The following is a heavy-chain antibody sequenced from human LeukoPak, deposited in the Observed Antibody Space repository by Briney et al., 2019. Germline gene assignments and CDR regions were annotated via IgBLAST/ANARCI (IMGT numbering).Heavy chain of an antibody. J-gene: IGHJ4*02. CDR3: ARGGRYFDY. CDR1: GFTFSDYY. V-gene: IGHV3-33*08. Sequence: PGGSLRLSCAASGFTFSDYYMSWIRQAPGKGLEWVAVIWYDGSNKYYADSVKGRFTISRDNSKNTLYLQMNSLRAEDTAVYYCARGGRYFDYWGQGTLVTVSS. CDR2: IWYDGSNK.